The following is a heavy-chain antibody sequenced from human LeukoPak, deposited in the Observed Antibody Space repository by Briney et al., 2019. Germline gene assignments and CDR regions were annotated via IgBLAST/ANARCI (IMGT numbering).Heavy chain of an antibody. V-gene: IGHV3-33*01. CDR3: ARGGVYGDPGFDY. Sequence: GGSLRLSCAASGFTFSSYGMHWVRQAPGKGLEWVAVIWYDGSNKYYADSVKGRFTISRDNSKNTLYLQMNSLRAEDTAVYYCARGGVYGDPGFDYWGQGTLVTVSS. CDR1: GFTFSSYG. J-gene: IGHJ4*02. CDR2: IWYDGSNK. D-gene: IGHD4-17*01.